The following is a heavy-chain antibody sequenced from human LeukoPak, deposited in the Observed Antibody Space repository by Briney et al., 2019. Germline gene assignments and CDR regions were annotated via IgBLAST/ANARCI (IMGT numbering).Heavy chain of an antibody. CDR2: INPSGGYT. D-gene: IGHD3-22*01. CDR1: GYTFTNYY. Sequence: ASVKVSCKASGYTFTNYYLHWVRQAPGQGGEWMGLINPSGGYTNYAQKSQGRVTITRNTSISTVSMEQSSLRYEDTAICYCAREDYYGSGSSDYWGQGTLVTVSS. V-gene: IGHV1-46*01. J-gene: IGHJ4*02. CDR3: AREDYYGSGSSDY.